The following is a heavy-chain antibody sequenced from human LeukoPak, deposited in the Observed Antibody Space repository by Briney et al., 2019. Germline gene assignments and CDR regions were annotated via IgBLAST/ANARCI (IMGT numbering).Heavy chain of an antibody. Sequence: SETLSLTCTVSGGSIRSYYWSWIRQPPGKGLEWIGYIYYSGTTNYNPSLQSRVTISVATSKNQFSLKLSSVTAADTALYYCARDRASAGGFDYWGQGTLVTVSS. V-gene: IGHV4-59*01. D-gene: IGHD2-15*01. CDR2: IYYSGTT. CDR1: GGSIRSYY. J-gene: IGHJ4*02. CDR3: ARDRASAGGFDY.